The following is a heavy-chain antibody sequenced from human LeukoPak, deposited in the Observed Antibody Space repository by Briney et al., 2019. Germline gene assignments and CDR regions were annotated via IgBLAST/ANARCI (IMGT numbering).Heavy chain of an antibody. CDR2: ISGSGHTI. D-gene: IGHD5-24*01. V-gene: IGHV3-48*03. CDR1: GFILSSDE. Sequence: GGSLRLSCAASGFILSSDEMNWVRQAPGKGLEWVSYISGSGHTIYYADSVKGRFTISRDNAKNSLHLQMNSLTAEDTAVYYCARAVRDGYNSWYFDLWGRGTLVTVSS. CDR3: ARAVRDGYNSWYFDL. J-gene: IGHJ2*01.